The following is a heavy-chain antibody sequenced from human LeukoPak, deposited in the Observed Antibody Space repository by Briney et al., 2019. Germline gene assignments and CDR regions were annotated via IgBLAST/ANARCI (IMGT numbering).Heavy chain of an antibody. CDR2: MNPNSGNT. D-gene: IGHD1-26*01. J-gene: IGHJ4*02. Sequence: ASVKVSCKASGYTFTSYDINWVRQATGQGLEWMGWMNPNSGNTGYAQKFQGRVTITRNTSISTAYMELSSLRSEDTAVYYCAREGDSGSYFMVNYFDYWGQGTLVTVSS. V-gene: IGHV1-8*03. CDR3: AREGDSGSYFMVNYFDY. CDR1: GYTFTSYD.